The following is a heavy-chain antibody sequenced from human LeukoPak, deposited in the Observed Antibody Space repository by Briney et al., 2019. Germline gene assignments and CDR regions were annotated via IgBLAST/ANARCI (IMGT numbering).Heavy chain of an antibody. Sequence: GGSLRLSCAASGFTFSDYYMSWIRQAPGKGLEWVSYISRSSSYIKYADSVKGRFTISRDNAKNSLYLQMNSLRAEDTAVYYCSRGRELVEGYYYYGMDVWGQGTTVTVSS. D-gene: IGHD1-7*01. CDR3: SRGRELVEGYYYYGMDV. CDR2: ISRSSSYI. V-gene: IGHV3-11*06. J-gene: IGHJ6*02. CDR1: GFTFSDYY.